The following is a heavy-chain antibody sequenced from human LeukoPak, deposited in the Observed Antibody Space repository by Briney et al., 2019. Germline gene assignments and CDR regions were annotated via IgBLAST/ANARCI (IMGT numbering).Heavy chain of an antibody. J-gene: IGHJ5*02. V-gene: IGHV4-30-2*01. Sequence: SQTLSLTCAVSGGSISSGGYSWSWIRQPPGKGLEWIGYIYHSGSTYYNPSLKSRVTISVDRSKNQFSLKLSSVTAADTAVYYCARERGSGWPDQYNWFDPWGQGTLVTVSS. CDR3: ARERGSGWPDQYNWFDP. CDR1: GGSISSGGYS. D-gene: IGHD6-19*01. CDR2: IYHSGST.